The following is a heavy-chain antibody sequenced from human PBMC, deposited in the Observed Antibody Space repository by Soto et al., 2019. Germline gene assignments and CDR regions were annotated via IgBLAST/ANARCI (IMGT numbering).Heavy chain of an antibody. CDR1: GYSFTGHG. D-gene: IGHD7-27*01. Sequence: QVQLVQSGAEVKEPGASVKVSCETTGYSFTGHGIHWVRQAPGQGLEWMGWINPNNGGTSYAQKFKGRVTMTRDTSINTDFMELSRLRSDDTAVYYCARDVNGDPNYWGQGTLVTVSS. CDR3: ARDVNGDPNY. CDR2: INPNNGGT. V-gene: IGHV1-2*02. J-gene: IGHJ4*02.